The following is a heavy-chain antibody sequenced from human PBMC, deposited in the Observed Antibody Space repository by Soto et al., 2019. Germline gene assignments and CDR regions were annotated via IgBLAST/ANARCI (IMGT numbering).Heavy chain of an antibody. CDR2: INDSGNI. J-gene: IGHJ6*03. Sequence: QVQLQQWGAGLLKPSETLSLTCAVYGGSFSGYQWSWIRQTPGKGLEWVGEINDSGNINYNPSLKSPVTRLLNTPKGPLGLKLTSLTPAVAAVHSCPRGVILWFGELSRRGGYLYYMDVWGKGTTVTVSS. CDR1: GGSFSGYQ. D-gene: IGHD3-10*01. V-gene: IGHV4-34*01. CDR3: PRGVILWFGELSRRGGYLYYMDV.